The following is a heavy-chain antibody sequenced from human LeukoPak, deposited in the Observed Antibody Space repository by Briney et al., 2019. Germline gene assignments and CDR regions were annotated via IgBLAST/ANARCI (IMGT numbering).Heavy chain of an antibody. D-gene: IGHD1-26*01. CDR3: SRESGPFCPFGY. CDR1: GGSISGTNW. V-gene: IGHV4-4*02. CDR2: ISLAGPT. Sequence: SETLSLTCGVSGGSISGTNWWSWVRQPPGQGLEWIGEISLAGPTTYNPSLNGRVTMSLDKSSNQLSLHLTSVTAADTATYFCSRESGPFCPFGYWGQGTLVIVSS. J-gene: IGHJ4*02.